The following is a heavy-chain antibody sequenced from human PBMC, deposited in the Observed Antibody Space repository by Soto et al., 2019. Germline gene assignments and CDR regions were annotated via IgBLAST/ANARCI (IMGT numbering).Heavy chain of an antibody. D-gene: IGHD6-19*01. CDR3: AKVGYSSGYFDL. CDR2: ISWNSGSI. CDR1: GFTFDDYA. Sequence: EVQLVESGGGLVQPGRSLRLSCAASGFTFDDYAMHWVRQAPGKGLEWVSGISWNSGSIGYADSVKGRFTISRDNAKNPLLLQMNRLRAEDTALYYCAKVGYSSGYFDLWGRGTLVTVSS. V-gene: IGHV3-9*01. J-gene: IGHJ2*01.